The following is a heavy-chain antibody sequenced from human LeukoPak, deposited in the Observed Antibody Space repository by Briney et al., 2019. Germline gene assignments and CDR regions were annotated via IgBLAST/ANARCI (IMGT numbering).Heavy chain of an antibody. CDR3: AKGYTNTFDYFDS. Sequence: GGALRLSLAASGITFRSYGLHWVRPAPGKGVKWVAFIRYDGSEEYYADSVKGRFTISRDDSKKTLYLQMNSLRAEDTAVYYCAKGYTNTFDYFDSWGQGTLVTVSS. J-gene: IGHJ4*02. D-gene: IGHD2/OR15-2a*01. CDR2: IRYDGSEE. CDR1: GITFRSYG. V-gene: IGHV3-30*02.